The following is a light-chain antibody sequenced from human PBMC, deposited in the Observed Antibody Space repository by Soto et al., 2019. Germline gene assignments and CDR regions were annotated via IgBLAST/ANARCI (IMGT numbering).Light chain of an antibody. V-gene: IGLV2-23*02. CDR2: EVS. CDR3: CSYAGSSIFGV. CDR1: ASEFGSFNF. Sequence: QSALTQPASVSGSPGQSLTISSTGTASEFGSFNFVSWYQQHPGKAPKLMIFEVSKRPSGVSNRFSGSKSGNTASLTISGLQAEDEADYYCCSYAGSSIFGVFGGGTKLTVL. J-gene: IGLJ3*02.